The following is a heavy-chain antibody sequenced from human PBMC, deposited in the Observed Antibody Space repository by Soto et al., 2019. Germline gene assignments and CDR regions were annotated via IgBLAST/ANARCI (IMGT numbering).Heavy chain of an antibody. D-gene: IGHD2-2*01. CDR3: ASHHLGYCSSPSCPFDY. J-gene: IGHJ4*02. V-gene: IGHV3-23*01. Sequence: GGSLRLSCAASGFTFSSYAMSWVRQAPGKGLEWVSAISGSGGSTYYADSVKGRFTISRDNSKNTLYLQMNSLRAEDTAVYYCASHHLGYCSSPSCPFDYWGQGTLVTVSS. CDR2: ISGSGGST. CDR1: GFTFSSYA.